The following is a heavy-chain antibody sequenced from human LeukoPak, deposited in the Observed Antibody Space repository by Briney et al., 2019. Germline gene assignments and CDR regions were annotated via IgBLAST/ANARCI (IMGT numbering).Heavy chain of an antibody. CDR3: ARASIAAALLFDY. J-gene: IGHJ4*02. D-gene: IGHD6-13*01. CDR2: IYYSGST. V-gene: IGHV4-59*01. CDR1: GGSISSYY. Sequence: SETLSLTCTVSGGSISSYYWSWIRQPPGKGLEWIGYIYYSGSTNYNPSLKSRVTISVDTSKNQFSLKLSSVTAADTAVYYCARASIAAALLFDYWGQGTLVTVSS.